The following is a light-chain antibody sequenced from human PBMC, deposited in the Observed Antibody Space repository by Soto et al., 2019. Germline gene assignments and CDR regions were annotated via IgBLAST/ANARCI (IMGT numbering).Light chain of an antibody. J-gene: IGLJ3*02. CDR2: DVT. V-gene: IGLV2-11*01. CDR1: SSDVGDYDY. Sequence: QSALTQPRSVSGSPGQSVTISCIGTSSDVGDYDYVSWYRHHPGKAPKLMIYDVTKRPSGVTHRFSGSKSGNAASLTISGLLAEDEADYYCCSYAGSYTGVFGGGTKLTVL. CDR3: CSYAGSYTGV.